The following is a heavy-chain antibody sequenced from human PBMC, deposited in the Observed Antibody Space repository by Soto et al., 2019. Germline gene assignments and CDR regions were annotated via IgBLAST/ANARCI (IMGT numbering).Heavy chain of an antibody. CDR3: ATSPPGDNDAFDV. Sequence: QVQLQETGPGLVKPSQTLSLTCGVSGKSIRSAGYYWTWIRQRPGEGLEWIEHISYFGDTHYSPSLTSRVTISLDPSKNQFSLELTSVNAADTAVYYCATSPPGDNDAFDVWGQGTLVSVSS. J-gene: IGHJ3*01. CDR2: ISYFGDT. V-gene: IGHV4-31*11. CDR1: GKSIRSAGYY. D-gene: IGHD4-17*01.